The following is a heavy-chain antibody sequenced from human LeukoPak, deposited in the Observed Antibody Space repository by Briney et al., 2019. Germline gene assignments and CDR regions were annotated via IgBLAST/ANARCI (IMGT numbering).Heavy chain of an antibody. J-gene: IGHJ4*02. CDR3: AKNLRVVPAAKGCYDWGYYFDY. CDR1: GFTFSSYA. Sequence: GGSLRLSCAASGFTFSSYAMSWVRQAPGKGLEWVSAISGSGGSTYYADSVKGRFTISRDNSKNTLYLQMNSLRAEDTAVYYCAKNLRVVPAAKGCYDWGYYFDYWGQGTLVTVSS. V-gene: IGHV3-23*01. D-gene: IGHD2-2*01. CDR2: ISGSGGST.